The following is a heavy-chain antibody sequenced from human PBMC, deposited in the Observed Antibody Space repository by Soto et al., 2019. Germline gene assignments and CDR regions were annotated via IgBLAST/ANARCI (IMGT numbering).Heavy chain of an antibody. V-gene: IGHV4-31*03. CDR1: GVSISSGGYY. CDR3: ASSTDPPLRNGH. D-gene: IGHD2-8*02. J-gene: IGHJ1*01. CDR2: ISYSGIT. Sequence: QVQLQESGPGLVTPSQTLSLTCTVSGVSISSGGYYWSWIRQPPGKGLEWIGYISYSGITYYNPSLKSRVTISVDTSKNQFSLKLSSVSAADTAVYYCASSTDPPLRNGHWGQGTLVAVSS.